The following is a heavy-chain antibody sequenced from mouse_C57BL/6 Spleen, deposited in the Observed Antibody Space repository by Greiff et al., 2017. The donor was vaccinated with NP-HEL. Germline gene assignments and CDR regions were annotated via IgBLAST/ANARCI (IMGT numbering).Heavy chain of an antibody. CDR1: GFTFSSYG. J-gene: IGHJ2*01. V-gene: IGHV5-6*01. D-gene: IGHD2-3*01. Sequence: VQLKESGGDLVKPGGSLKLSCAASGFTFSSYGMSWVRQTPDKRLEWVATISSGGSYTYYPDSVKGRFTISRDNAKNTLYLQMSSLKSEDTAMYYCARSPPSYDGYCYFDYWGQGTTLTVSS. CDR3: ARSPPSYDGYCYFDY. CDR2: ISSGGSYT.